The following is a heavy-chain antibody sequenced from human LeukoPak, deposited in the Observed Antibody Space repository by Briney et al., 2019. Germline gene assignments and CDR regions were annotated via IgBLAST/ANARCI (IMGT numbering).Heavy chain of an antibody. V-gene: IGHV1-18*01. CDR2: ISAYNGNT. Sequence: ASVKVSCKASGYTLTSYGISWVRQAPGQGLEWMGWISAYNGNTNYAQKLQGRVTMTTDTSTSTAYMELRSLRSDDTAVYYCARDLKIAVAGTGSGYWGQGTLVTVSS. J-gene: IGHJ4*02. CDR3: ARDLKIAVAGTGSGY. CDR1: GYTLTSYG. D-gene: IGHD6-19*01.